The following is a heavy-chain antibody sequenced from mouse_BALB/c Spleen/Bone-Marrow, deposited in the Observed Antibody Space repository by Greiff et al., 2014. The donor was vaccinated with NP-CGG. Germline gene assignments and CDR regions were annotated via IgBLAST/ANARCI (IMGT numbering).Heavy chain of an antibody. CDR2: ISNGGIYT. D-gene: IGHD2-4*01. CDR1: GFTFSTYG. V-gene: IGHV5-6*01. CDR3: VRPYDYGTWFAY. J-gene: IGHJ3*01. Sequence: VQLQQSGGDLVKPGASLKLSCAASGFTFSTYGMSWVRQSPDKRLEWVGAISNGGIYTYYPDTVKGRFTISRDNATNTLYLQMSSLKSEDTAMYYCVRPYDYGTWFAYWGQGTLVTVSA.